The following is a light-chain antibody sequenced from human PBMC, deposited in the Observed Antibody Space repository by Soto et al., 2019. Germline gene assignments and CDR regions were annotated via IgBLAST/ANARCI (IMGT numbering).Light chain of an antibody. CDR1: QSVNTY. Sequence: EIVLTQSPATLSLSPGDRATLSCRASQSVNTYVAWYRQRPGQAPRLLMFDASRRASGIPARVSGTGSGTDFTLTISSLEPEDFAIYYCQQRSDWPWTFGQGTRV. V-gene: IGKV3-11*01. CDR2: DAS. CDR3: QQRSDWPWT. J-gene: IGKJ1*01.